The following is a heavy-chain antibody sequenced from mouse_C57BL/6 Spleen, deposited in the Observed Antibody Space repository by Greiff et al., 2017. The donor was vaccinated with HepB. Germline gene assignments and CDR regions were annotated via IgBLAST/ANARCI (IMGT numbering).Heavy chain of an antibody. J-gene: IGHJ3*01. D-gene: IGHD1-1*01. V-gene: IGHV14-2*01. Sequence: EVKVVESGAELVKPGASVKLSCTASGFNIKDYYMHWVKQRTEQGLEWIGRIDPEDGETKYAPKFQGKATITADTSSNTAYLQLSSLTSEDTAVYYCARSYYGSSHLFAYWGQGTLVTVSA. CDR2: IDPEDGET. CDR3: ARSYYGSSHLFAY. CDR1: GFNIKDYY.